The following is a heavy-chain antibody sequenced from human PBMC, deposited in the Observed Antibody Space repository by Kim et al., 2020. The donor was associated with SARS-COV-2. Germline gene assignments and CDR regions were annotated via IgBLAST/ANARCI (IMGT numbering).Heavy chain of an antibody. V-gene: IGHV1-2*02. CDR3: ARVHRRANWYFDL. CDR1: GYTFTGYY. D-gene: IGHD5-12*01. J-gene: IGHJ2*01. Sequence: ASVKVSCKASGYTFTGYYMHWVRQAPGQGLEWMGWINPNSGGTNYAQKFQGRVTMTRDTSISTAYMELSRLRSDDTAVYYCARVHRRANWYFDLWGRGTLVTVSS. CDR2: INPNSGGT.